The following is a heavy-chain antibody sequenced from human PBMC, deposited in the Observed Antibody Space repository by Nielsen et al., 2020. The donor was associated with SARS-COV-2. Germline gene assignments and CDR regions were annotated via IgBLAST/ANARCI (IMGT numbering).Heavy chain of an antibody. J-gene: IGHJ6*02. D-gene: IGHD6-19*01. CDR2: ISYDGSNK. Sequence: VRQAPGKGLEWVAVISYDGSNKYYAGSVKGRYTISRDNAKNSLYLQMNSLRAEDTAVYYCARDSSGWYALTTYYYYGMDVWGQGTTVTVSS. V-gene: IGHV3-33*05. CDR3: ARDSSGWYALTTYYYYGMDV.